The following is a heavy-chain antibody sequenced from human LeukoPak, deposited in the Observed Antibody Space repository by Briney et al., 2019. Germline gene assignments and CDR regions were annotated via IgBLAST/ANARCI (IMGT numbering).Heavy chain of an antibody. CDR3: ARDRPGYSSWFDP. V-gene: IGHV1-2*02. J-gene: IGHJ5*02. Sequence: ASVKVSCKASGYTFTGYYMHWVRQAPGQGLEWMGWINPISGGTNCAQKFQGRVTMTRDTSITTAYMELSSLRSDDTAVYYCARDRPGYSSWFDPWGQGTLVTVSS. D-gene: IGHD6-19*01. CDR1: GYTFTGYY. CDR2: INPISGGT.